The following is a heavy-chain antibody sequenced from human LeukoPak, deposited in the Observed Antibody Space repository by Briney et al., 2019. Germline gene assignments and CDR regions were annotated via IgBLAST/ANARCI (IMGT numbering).Heavy chain of an antibody. J-gene: IGHJ4*02. V-gene: IGHV1-69*05. Sequence: SVKVSCKASGGTFSSYAISWVRQAPGQGLEWMGRIIPIFGTANYAQKFQGRVTITTDESTSTAYMELSSLRSEDTAVYYCARVHEESKGIAYDYWGQGTLVTISS. D-gene: IGHD3-10*01. CDR2: IIPIFGTA. CDR3: ARVHEESKGIAYDY. CDR1: GGTFSSYA.